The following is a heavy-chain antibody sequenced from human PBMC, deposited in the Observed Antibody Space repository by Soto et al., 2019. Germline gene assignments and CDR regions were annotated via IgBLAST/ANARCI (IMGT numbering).Heavy chain of an antibody. D-gene: IGHD3-22*01. V-gene: IGHV4-59*01. J-gene: IGHJ5*02. CDR2: IYYSGST. CDR3: ARGQDYDSSGYNWFDP. CDR1: GGSISSYY. Sequence: PSETLSLTCTVSGGSISSYYWSWIRQPPGKGLEWIGYIYYSGSTNYNPSLKSRVTISVDTSKNQFSLKLSSVTAADTAVYYCARGQDYDSSGYNWFDPWGQGTLVTVSS.